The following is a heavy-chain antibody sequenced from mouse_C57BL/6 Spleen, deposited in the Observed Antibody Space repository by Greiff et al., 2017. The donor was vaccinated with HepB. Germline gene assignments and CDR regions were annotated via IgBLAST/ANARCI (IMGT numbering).Heavy chain of an antibody. D-gene: IGHD1-1*01. CDR1: GYTFTSYW. V-gene: IGHV1-69*01. CDR3: ARYYYDGSSSHWYFDV. J-gene: IGHJ1*03. Sequence: QVQLQQPGAELVMPGASVKLSCKASGYTFTSYWMHWVKQRPGQGLEWIGEIDPSDSYTNYTQKFKGKSTLTVDKSSSTAYMQHSSLTSEDSAVYYCARYYYDGSSSHWYFDVWGTGTTVTVSS. CDR2: IDPSDSYT.